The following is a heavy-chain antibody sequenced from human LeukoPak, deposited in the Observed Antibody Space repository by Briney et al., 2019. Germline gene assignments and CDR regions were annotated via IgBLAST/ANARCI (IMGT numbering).Heavy chain of an antibody. Sequence: GASVKVSCKASGYTFTNYGISWVRQAPGQGLEWMGWISAYNGNTNYAQKLQGRVTMTTDTSTSTAYMELSSLRSEDTAVYYCAREDSSGALDYWGQGTLVTVSS. V-gene: IGHV1-18*01. CDR2: ISAYNGNT. CDR1: GYTFTNYG. D-gene: IGHD6-19*01. J-gene: IGHJ4*02. CDR3: AREDSSGALDY.